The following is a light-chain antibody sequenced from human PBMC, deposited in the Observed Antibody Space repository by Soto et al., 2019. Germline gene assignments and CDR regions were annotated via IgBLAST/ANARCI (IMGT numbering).Light chain of an antibody. Sequence: EIVVTQSPATLSVSPGERVTLSCRASQSVSSSLAWYQQRPGQAPRLLIYDTSTRATGIAARFRGSGSGTEFPLPTTSPQCQDLGVYLCKQLVIWPVGAFGEGPTME. CDR2: DTS. CDR3: KQLVIWPVGA. CDR1: QSVSSS. V-gene: IGKV3-15*01. J-gene: IGKJ1*01.